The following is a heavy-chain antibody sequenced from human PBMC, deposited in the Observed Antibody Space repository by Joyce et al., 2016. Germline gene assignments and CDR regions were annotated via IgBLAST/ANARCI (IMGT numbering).Heavy chain of an antibody. J-gene: IGHJ5*02. D-gene: IGHD6-13*01. CDR2: IGSGSRGT. CDR3: VRPRVAVAGTRWFDP. CDR1: GFTFVGYA. V-gene: IGHV3-23*01. Sequence: EVQLLESGGGLVQPGGSLRLSCAASGFTFVGYAMSGVRQGPGKGLGWVSAIGSGSRGTPYADSVRGLFTISGDDSDNSLYLHMSGLRSDDTAVYYCVRPRVAVAGTRWFDPWGQGTLVTVSS.